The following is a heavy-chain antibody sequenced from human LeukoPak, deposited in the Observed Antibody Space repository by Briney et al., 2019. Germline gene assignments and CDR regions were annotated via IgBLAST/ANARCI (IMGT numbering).Heavy chain of an antibody. CDR3: ARGPNSDWSGLDF. CDR1: GFTFSSYS. J-gene: IGHJ4*02. CDR2: ISPTGSTT. D-gene: IGHD3-9*01. Sequence: GGSLRLSCAASGFTFSSYSMNWARQLPGKGLVWVSRISPTGSTTSYADSVKGRFTVSRDNAKNTLYLQVNNLRAEDTAVYYCARGPNSDWSGLDFWGQGTLLTVSS. V-gene: IGHV3-74*01.